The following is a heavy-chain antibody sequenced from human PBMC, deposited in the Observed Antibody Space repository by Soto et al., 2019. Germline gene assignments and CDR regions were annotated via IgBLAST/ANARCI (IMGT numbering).Heavy chain of an antibody. CDR2: ISWNSAYI. Sequence: EVQLVESGGGLVQPGRSLRLSCVASGFTFDDYAMHWVRQAPGKGLEWVSGISWNSAYIAYADSVRGRFTISRDNANNSLYLQLNSLRVEDTALYYCTKAEHITSSGDAFDIWGQGTMVTVSS. CDR1: GFTFDDYA. J-gene: IGHJ3*02. V-gene: IGHV3-9*01. D-gene: IGHD6-6*01. CDR3: TKAEHITSSGDAFDI.